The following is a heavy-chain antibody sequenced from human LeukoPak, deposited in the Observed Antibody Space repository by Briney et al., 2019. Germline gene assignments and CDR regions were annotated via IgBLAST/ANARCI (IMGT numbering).Heavy chain of an antibody. Sequence: VASVKVSCKASGGTFSSYAISWVRQAPGQGLEWMGGIIPIFGTANYAQKFQGRVTITADESTSTAYMELSSLRSEDTAVYYCARSGYGSGSYYAGTWGQEPWSPSPQ. J-gene: IGHJ5*01. CDR2: IIPIFGTA. V-gene: IGHV1-69*13. D-gene: IGHD3-10*01. CDR3: ARSGYGSGSYYAGT. CDR1: GGTFSSYA.